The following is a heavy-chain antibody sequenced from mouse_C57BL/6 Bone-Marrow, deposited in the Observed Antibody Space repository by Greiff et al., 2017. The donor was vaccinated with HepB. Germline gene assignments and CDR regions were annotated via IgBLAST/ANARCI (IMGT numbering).Heavy chain of an antibody. Sequence: EVKVVESGGGLVKPGGSLKLSCAASGFTFSDYGMHWVRQAPEKGLEWVAYISSGSSTIYYADTVKGRFTISRDNAKNTLFLQMTSLRSEDTAMYYCARGPYGSTLRYFDVWGTGTTVTVSS. CDR1: GFTFSDYG. V-gene: IGHV5-17*01. J-gene: IGHJ1*03. CDR2: ISSGSSTI. D-gene: IGHD1-1*01. CDR3: ARGPYGSTLRYFDV.